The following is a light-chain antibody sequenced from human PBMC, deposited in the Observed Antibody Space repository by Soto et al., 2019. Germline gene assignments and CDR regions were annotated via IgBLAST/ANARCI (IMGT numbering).Light chain of an antibody. CDR2: HVS. Sequence: DVVMTQSPLSLPVTLGQTASISCSSSQSIGWGDGNTYLHWFQQRPGQSPRRLIYHVSNRDSGVPDRFSATGSGTDFTLKISRLEAEDVGIYYCLQCSNCPPTFGGGTQVEIK. J-gene: IGKJ4*01. CDR3: LQCSNCPPT. V-gene: IGKV2-30*01. CDR1: QSIGWGDGNTY.